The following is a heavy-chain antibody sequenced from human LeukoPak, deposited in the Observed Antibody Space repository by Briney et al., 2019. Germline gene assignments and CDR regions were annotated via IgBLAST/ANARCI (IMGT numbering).Heavy chain of an antibody. Sequence: ASVKVSCKASGYTFTNYYMHWVRQAPGQGLEWMGIINPSDGSTSYAQKFQGRVTMTRDMSTSTVYMELSSLRSEDTAVYYCARVQRIKESDYYDSSGYHDAFDIWGQGTMVTVSS. V-gene: IGHV1-46*01. CDR3: ARVQRIKESDYYDSSGYHDAFDI. CDR1: GYTFTNYY. D-gene: IGHD3-22*01. CDR2: INPSDGST. J-gene: IGHJ3*02.